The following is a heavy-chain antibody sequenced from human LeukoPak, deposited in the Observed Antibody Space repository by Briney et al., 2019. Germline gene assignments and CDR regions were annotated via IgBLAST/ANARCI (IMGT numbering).Heavy chain of an antibody. CDR2: ISGSGAST. CDR3: ARGKYCTSTSCYNPVDYFEY. Sequence: GGSLRLSCAASGFTFSSYAMSWVRQAPGKGLEWVSAISGSGASTYYADSVKGRFTISRDNSKSTLYLQMNSLRAEDTAVYYCARGKYCTSTSCYNPVDYFEYWGQGTLVTVSS. J-gene: IGHJ4*02. CDR1: GFTFSSYA. D-gene: IGHD2-2*02. V-gene: IGHV3-23*01.